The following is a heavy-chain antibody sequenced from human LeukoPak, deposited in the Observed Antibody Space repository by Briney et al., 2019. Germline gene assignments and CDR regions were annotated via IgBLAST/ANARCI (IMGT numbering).Heavy chain of an antibody. Sequence: PGGSLRLSCAASGFTFSRYSMNWVRQAPGKGLEWVSYISSSSTTIYYADSVKGRFTISRDNAKNSLSLQMNSLRAEDTAVYNCAKDLFRGSSGYRDAFDIWGQGTMVTVSS. CDR1: GFTFSRYS. CDR3: AKDLFRGSSGYRDAFDI. J-gene: IGHJ3*02. D-gene: IGHD3-22*01. V-gene: IGHV3-48*04. CDR2: ISSSSTTI.